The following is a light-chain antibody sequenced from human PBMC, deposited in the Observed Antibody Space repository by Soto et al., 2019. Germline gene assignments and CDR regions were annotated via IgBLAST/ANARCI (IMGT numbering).Light chain of an antibody. CDR3: QQYGSSPPLT. Sequence: EIVVTQPPGTLSLSPGEIATLSCRASQSVSSSYLTWYQQKTGQAPRLRIYGASSRATGIPDRFSGSGSETDFTLTISRLEPEDFAVYYWQQYGSSPPLTFGQGTRLEIK. CDR1: QSVSSSY. CDR2: GAS. V-gene: IGKV3-20*01. J-gene: IGKJ5*01.